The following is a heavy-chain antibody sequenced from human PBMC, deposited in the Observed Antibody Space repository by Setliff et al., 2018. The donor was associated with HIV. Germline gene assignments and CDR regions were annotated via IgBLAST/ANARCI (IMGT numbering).Heavy chain of an antibody. J-gene: IGHJ6*03. V-gene: IGHV4-34*01. D-gene: IGHD6-13*01. Sequence: SETLSLTCAVYGGSLSGYYWSWIRQPPGKGLEWIGEFNHGRSTNNNPSLKSRVTISVDTSKNQFSLKVNSVTAADTAVYYCARGARLLAGYSDRWDYYYMGVWGKGTAVTVSS. CDR1: GGSLSGYY. CDR2: FNHGRST. CDR3: ARGARLLAGYSDRWDYYYMGV.